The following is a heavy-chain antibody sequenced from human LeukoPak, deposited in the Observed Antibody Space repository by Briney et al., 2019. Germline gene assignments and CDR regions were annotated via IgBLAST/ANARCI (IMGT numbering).Heavy chain of an antibody. CDR2: IRSKAYGGTT. V-gene: IGHV3-49*04. CDR1: GFTFRDYS. J-gene: IGHJ4*02. D-gene: IGHD1-26*01. Sequence: PGGSLRLSCTSPGFTFRDYSMTWVRQAPGKGLEWVGFIRSKAYGGTTEYAASVKGRFTISRDDSKSIAYLQMNSLKTEDTAVYHCASRSGRQWLPYFDYWGQGTLVTVSS. CDR3: ASRSGRQWLPYFDY.